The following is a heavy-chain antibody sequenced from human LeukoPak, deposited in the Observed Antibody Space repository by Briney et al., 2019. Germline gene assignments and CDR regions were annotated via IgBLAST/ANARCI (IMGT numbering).Heavy chain of an antibody. Sequence: PGRSLRLSCAASGFTFSDYDMSWIRQAPGQGLEWVSYISSCSSSTNYADSVTGRFTISRDNAKNSLYLQMNSLRAEDTAVYYCARESRATGYNLFDDWGQGTLVTVSS. CDR2: ISSCSSST. CDR3: ARESRATGYNLFDD. D-gene: IGHD1-26*01. CDR1: GFTFSDYD. J-gene: IGHJ4*02. V-gene: IGHV3-11*06.